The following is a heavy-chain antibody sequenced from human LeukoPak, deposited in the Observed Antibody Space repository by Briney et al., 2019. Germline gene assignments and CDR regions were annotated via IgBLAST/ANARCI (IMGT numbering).Heavy chain of an antibody. J-gene: IGHJ4*02. CDR3: ARAGSGSGWYFDY. V-gene: IGHV1-18*01. CDR2: ISPYNGDT. D-gene: IGHD6-19*01. Sequence: GASVTVSFKASGYSFTSQGITWVRQAPGQGREWMGWISPYNGDTKCTQNLQGRVTMTTDTSTTTAYMELRSLRSDDTAVYYCARAGSGSGWYFDYWGQGTLVTVSS. CDR1: GYSFTSQG.